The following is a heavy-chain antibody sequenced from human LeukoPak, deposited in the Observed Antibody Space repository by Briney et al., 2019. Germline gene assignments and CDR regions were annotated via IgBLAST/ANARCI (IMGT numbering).Heavy chain of an antibody. D-gene: IGHD2-15*01. J-gene: IGHJ5*02. Sequence: SETLSLTCTVSGGSISSYYWSWIRQPPGKGLEWIGEINHSGSTNYNPSLKSRVTISVDTSKNQFSLKLSSETAADTAVYYCARRSPPYLGYCSGGSCYSKDRWFDPWGQGTLVTVSS. CDR2: INHSGST. V-gene: IGHV4-34*01. CDR3: ARRSPPYLGYCSGGSCYSKDRWFDP. CDR1: GGSISSYY.